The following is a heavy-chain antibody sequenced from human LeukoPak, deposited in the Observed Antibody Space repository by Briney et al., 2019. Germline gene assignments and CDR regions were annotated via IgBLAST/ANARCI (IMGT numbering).Heavy chain of an antibody. V-gene: IGHV6-1*01. CDR2: TYYRSRWYT. J-gene: IGHJ4*02. D-gene: IGHD1-1*01. CDR3: ARSTGPIDY. Sequence: SQTLSLTCAISGDSVSSNSAAWNWIRQSPSRGLEWLGRTYYRSRWYTYYAVSVKSRISINRDTSKNQISLQLNSVTPEDTAVYYCARSTGPIDYWGRGTLVTVSS. CDR1: GDSVSSNSAA.